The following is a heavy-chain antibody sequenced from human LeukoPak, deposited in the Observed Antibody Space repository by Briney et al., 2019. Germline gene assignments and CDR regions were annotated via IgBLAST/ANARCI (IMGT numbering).Heavy chain of an antibody. D-gene: IGHD6-6*01. Sequence: ASVKVSCKASGYTFTSYGISWVRQAPGQGLEWMGWTSAYNGNTNYAQKLQGRVTMTTDTSTSTAYMELRSLRSDDTAVYYCARDRGIAARPQYFDYWGQGTLVTVSS. CDR1: GYTFTSYG. CDR2: TSAYNGNT. V-gene: IGHV1-18*01. CDR3: ARDRGIAARPQYFDY. J-gene: IGHJ4*02.